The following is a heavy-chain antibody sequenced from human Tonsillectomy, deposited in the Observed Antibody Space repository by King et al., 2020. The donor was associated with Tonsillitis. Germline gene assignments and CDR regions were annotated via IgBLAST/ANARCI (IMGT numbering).Heavy chain of an antibody. V-gene: IGHV5-10-1*03. D-gene: IGHD3-10*01. J-gene: IGHJ4*02. Sequence: QLVQSGAEVKKPGESLRISCKGSGYSFTSYWISWVRQMPGKGLEWMGRIDPSDSYTNYSPSFQGHVTISAHKSISTAYLQWSSLKASDTAMYYCARRYYYGSGSYYNDPFDYWGQGTLVTVSS. CDR2: IDPSDSYT. CDR1: GYSFTSYW. CDR3: ARRYYYGSGSYYNDPFDY.